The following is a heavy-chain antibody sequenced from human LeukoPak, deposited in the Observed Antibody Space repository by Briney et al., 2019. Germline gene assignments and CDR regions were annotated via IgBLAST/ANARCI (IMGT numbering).Heavy chain of an antibody. CDR1: GGSISSYY. Sequence: PSETLSLTCTVSGGSISSYYWSWIRQPPGKGLEWIGYIYYSGSTNYNPSLKSRVTISVDTSKNQFSLKLSSVTAADTAVYYCARTSDIVVVPAAHWYFDLWGRGTLVTVSS. D-gene: IGHD2-2*01. V-gene: IGHV4-59*01. CDR3: ARTSDIVVVPAAHWYFDL. J-gene: IGHJ2*01. CDR2: IYYSGST.